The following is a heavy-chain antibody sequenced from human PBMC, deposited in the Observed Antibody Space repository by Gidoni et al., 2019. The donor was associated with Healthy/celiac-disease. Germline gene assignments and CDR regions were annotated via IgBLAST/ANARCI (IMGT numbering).Heavy chain of an antibody. D-gene: IGHD6-19*01. V-gene: IGHV3-23*04. CDR1: GSPFRSSA. CDR3: ATTPRGSGWWGPPEYFQH. Sequence: EVQLVESGGGLVQPGGSLRLPGPASGSPFRSSAVGWVRQAPGKGLEWVSAISGSGGSTYYADSVKGRFTISRDNSKNTLYLQMNSLRAEDTAVYYCATTPRGSGWWGPPEYFQHWGQGTLVTVSS. J-gene: IGHJ1*01. CDR2: ISGSGGST.